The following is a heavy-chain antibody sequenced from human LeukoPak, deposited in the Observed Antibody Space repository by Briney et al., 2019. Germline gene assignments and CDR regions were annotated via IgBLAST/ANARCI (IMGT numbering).Heavy chain of an antibody. J-gene: IGHJ4*02. D-gene: IGHD3-16*01. CDR2: ISGSGGST. V-gene: IGHV3-23*01. CDR3: AKDQGRDYVWGSYLY. CDR1: GFTFSSYA. Sequence: GGSLRLSCAASGFTFSSYAMSWVRQAPGKGLEWVSAISGSGGSTYYADSVKGRFTISRDNSKNTLYLQMNSLRAEDTAVYYCAKDQGRDYVWGSYLYWGQGTLVTVSS.